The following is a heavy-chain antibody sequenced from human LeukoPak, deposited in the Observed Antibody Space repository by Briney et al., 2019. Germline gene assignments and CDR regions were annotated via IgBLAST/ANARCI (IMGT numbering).Heavy chain of an antibody. CDR3: ARGPDPGTTVTIPYYYGMDV. V-gene: IGHV1-2*02. CDR2: INPNSGGT. D-gene: IGHD4-17*01. CDR1: GYTFTGYY. J-gene: IGHJ6*02. Sequence: ASVKVSCKASGYTFTGYYMHWVRQAPGQGLEWMGWINPNSGGTNYAQKCQGRVTMTRDTSISTAYMELSRLRSDDTAVYYCARGPDPGTTVTIPYYYGMDVWGQETTVTVSS.